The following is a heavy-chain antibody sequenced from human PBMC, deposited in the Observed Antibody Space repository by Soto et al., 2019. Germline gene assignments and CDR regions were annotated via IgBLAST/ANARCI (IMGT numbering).Heavy chain of an antibody. CDR3: ARAVIAARREYYFDY. J-gene: IGHJ4*02. CDR2: ISYDGSNK. V-gene: IGHV3-30-3*01. Sequence: QVQLVESGGGVVQPGRSLRLSCAASGFTFRSYARHWFRQAPGKGLEGVAVISYDGSNKYYADSVKGRFTISRDNSKNTLYLQMNSLRAEDTAVYYCARAVIAARREYYFDYWGQGTLVTVSS. D-gene: IGHD6-6*01. CDR1: GFTFRSYA.